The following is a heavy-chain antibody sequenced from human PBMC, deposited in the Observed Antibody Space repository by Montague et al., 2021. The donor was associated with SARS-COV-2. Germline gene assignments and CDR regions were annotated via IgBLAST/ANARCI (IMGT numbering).Heavy chain of an antibody. Sequence: TLSLTCTVSGDSISSGDYYWIWIRQAPGMGREWIGYHYYSGSTDYNPSLKIRITMSVDTSRNQFSLKSISVTAADTAVYFCARDRAYHDGGVYEKYFDYWGQGTLVTVSS. CDR1: GDSISSGDYY. V-gene: IGHV4-30-4*08. CDR3: ARDRAYHDGGVYEKYFDY. D-gene: IGHD5/OR15-5a*01. CDR2: HYYSGST. J-gene: IGHJ4*02.